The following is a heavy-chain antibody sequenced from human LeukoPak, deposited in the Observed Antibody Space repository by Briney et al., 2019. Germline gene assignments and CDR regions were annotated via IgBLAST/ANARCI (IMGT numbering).Heavy chain of an antibody. V-gene: IGHV4-38-2*02. CDR1: GYSISSGNY. J-gene: IGHJ4*02. Sequence: PSETLSLTCTVSGYSISSGNYWDWIRQPPGKGLEWFGSIYHSGSTYYNPSLKSRVTISVDTSKNQFSLKLSSVTAADTAVYYCAKRYCSSTTCYDDRGAFDYWGQGTLVTVSS. D-gene: IGHD2-2*01. CDR2: IYHSGST. CDR3: AKRYCSSTTCYDDRGAFDY.